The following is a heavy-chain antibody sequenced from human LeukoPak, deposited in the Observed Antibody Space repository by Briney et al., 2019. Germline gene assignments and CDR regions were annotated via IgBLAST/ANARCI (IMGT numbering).Heavy chain of an antibody. CDR3: AKDLCSSTSCPGYYYYAMDV. V-gene: IGHV3-23*01. D-gene: IGHD2-2*01. CDR1: GFTFSSYA. CDR2: ISGSGGST. J-gene: IGHJ6*02. Sequence: GGSLRLSCAASGFTFSSYAMSWVRQAPVKGLEWVSAISGSGGSTYYADSVKGRFTISRDNSKNTLYLQMNSLRAEDTAVYYCAKDLCSSTSCPGYYYYAMDVWGQGTTVTVSS.